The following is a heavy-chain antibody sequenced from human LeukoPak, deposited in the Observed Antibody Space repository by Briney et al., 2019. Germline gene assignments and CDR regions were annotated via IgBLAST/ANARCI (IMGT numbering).Heavy chain of an antibody. V-gene: IGHV4-59*01. CDR2: IYYSGST. Sequence: SETLSLTCTVSGGSISSYYWSWIRQPPGKGLEWIGYIYYSGSTNYNPSLKSRVTISVDTSKNQFSLKLSSVTAADTVVYYCARDSGYENWGQGTLVTVSS. CDR3: ARDSGYEN. J-gene: IGHJ4*02. CDR1: GGSISSYY. D-gene: IGHD5-12*01.